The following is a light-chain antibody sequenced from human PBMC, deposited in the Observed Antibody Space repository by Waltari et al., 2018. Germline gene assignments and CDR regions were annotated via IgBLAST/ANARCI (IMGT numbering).Light chain of an antibody. Sequence: DIQMTQSPSSLSASAGDTVTIPCRAGQGISTYLNWYQQKPGKAPKRLIYTASSLESGVPSRFSGSGSGTDFTLTISSLQPEDFATYYCLQYTSHPLTFGPGTKLDIK. CDR2: TAS. V-gene: IGKV1-17*01. J-gene: IGKJ3*01. CDR3: LQYTSHPLT. CDR1: QGISTY.